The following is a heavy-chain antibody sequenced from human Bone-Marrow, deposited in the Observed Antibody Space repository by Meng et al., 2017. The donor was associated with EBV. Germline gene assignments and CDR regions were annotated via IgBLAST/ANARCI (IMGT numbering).Heavy chain of an antibody. CDR3: ERGLDTAMVD. D-gene: IGHD5-18*01. J-gene: IGHJ4*02. CDR2: INHNRST. V-gene: IGHV4-34*01. CDR1: GWSLSCYY. Sequence: VGGLVTPSATRSLACAVYGWSLSCYYWSWISQPPGKGLEWIEEINHNRSTNYNPSLKSRVIISVDTSKNQFSLELSSVTDADTAVYYCERGLDTAMVDWGQGTLVTVSS.